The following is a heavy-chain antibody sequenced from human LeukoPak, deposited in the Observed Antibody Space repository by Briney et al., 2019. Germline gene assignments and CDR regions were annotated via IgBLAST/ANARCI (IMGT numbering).Heavy chain of an antibody. V-gene: IGHV3-30*02. CDR3: VGDFDF. J-gene: IGHJ4*02. CDR2: IRFDGSNR. CDR1: GFTFSRYD. Sequence: PGGSLRLSCAASGFTFSRYDMDWVRQAPGKGLEWVAFIRFDGSNRYYADSVKGRFTISRDNSKNTLYLQMNSLRIKDTAVYYCVGDFDFWGQGTLVTVSS.